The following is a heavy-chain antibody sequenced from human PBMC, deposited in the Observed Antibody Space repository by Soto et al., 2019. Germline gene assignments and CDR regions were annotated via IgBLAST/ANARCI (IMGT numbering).Heavy chain of an antibody. CDR1: GFTFSSYG. CDR3: AKGYCSGGSCPGGYFDY. CDR2: IWYDGSDK. Sequence: PGGSLRLSCAASGFTFSSYGMHWVRQAPGKGLEWVAVIWYDGSDKYYADSVKGRFTISRDNSKNTLYLQMNSLRAEDTAVYYCAKGYCSGGSCPGGYFDYWGQGTLVTV. D-gene: IGHD2-15*01. V-gene: IGHV3-33*06. J-gene: IGHJ4*02.